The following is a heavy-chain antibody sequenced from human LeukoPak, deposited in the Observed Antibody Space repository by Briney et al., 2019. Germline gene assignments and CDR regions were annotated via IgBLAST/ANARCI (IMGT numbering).Heavy chain of an antibody. V-gene: IGHV1-18*01. Sequence: GASVKVSCKDSGDTFTSYGIRWGRQAPGEGVEWMGGISAYNGNTNYAQKLQGRVTMTTDTSTSTASMELRSLRSDDTAVYYCARLSDYGSSWYFYYYGMDVWGQGTTVTVSS. D-gene: IGHD6-13*01. CDR3: ARLSDYGSSWYFYYYGMDV. J-gene: IGHJ6*02. CDR2: ISAYNGNT. CDR1: GDTFTSYG.